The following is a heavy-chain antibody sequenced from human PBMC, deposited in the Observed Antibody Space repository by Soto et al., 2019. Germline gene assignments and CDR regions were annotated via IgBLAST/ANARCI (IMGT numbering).Heavy chain of an antibody. CDR1: GGSISNGGLY. V-gene: IGHV4-61*08. CDR2: MYDTRSA. CDR3: AGETGGSYFDP. J-gene: IGHJ5*02. Sequence: PSETLSLTCTVSGGSISNGGLYWSWIRQPPGQGLEWIGYMYDTRSANYNPSLKSRVTMSVDTSKSQFSLELRSVTAAGTAVYYCAGETGGSYFDPWGQGALVTVSS. D-gene: IGHD1-26*01.